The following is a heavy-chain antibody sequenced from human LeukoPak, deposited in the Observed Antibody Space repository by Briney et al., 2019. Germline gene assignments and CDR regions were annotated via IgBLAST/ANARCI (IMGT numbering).Heavy chain of an antibody. CDR3: ARDSSSWNWFDP. CDR2: ISAYNGNT. J-gene: IGHJ5*02. D-gene: IGHD6-13*01. V-gene: IGHV1-18*01. Sequence: GASVKVSCKASGYTFTNYDFNWMRQAPGQGLEWMGWISAYNGNTNYAQKLQGRVTMTTDTSTSTAYMELRSLRSDDTAVYYCARDSSSWNWFDPWGQGTLVTVSS. CDR1: GYTFTNYD.